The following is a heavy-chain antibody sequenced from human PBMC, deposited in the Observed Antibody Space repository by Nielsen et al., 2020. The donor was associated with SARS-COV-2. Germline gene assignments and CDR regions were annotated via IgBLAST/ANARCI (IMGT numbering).Heavy chain of an antibody. CDR1: GGTFSSYA. CDR2: INTNTGNP. V-gene: IGHV7-4-1*02. CDR3: ARDPYYYGPKWFDP. D-gene: IGHD3-10*01. Sequence: ASVKVSCKASGGTFSSYAISWVRQAPGQGLEWMGWINTNTGNPTYAQGFTGRFVFSLDTSVSTAYLQISSLKAEDTAVYYCARDPYYYGPKWFDPWGQGTLVTVSS. J-gene: IGHJ5*02.